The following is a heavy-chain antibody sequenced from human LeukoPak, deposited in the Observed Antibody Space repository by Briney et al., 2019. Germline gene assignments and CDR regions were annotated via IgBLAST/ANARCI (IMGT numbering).Heavy chain of an antibody. CDR1: GGSISSYY. J-gene: IGHJ4*02. CDR3: ARQSISGSSLSYFDY. Sequence: KPSETLSLTCTVSGGSISSYYWSWIRQPPGKGLEWIGNIYDSGSTNYNPSLKSRVTISVDTSKNQCSLKLSSVTAADTAVYYCARQSISGSSLSYFDYWGQGTLANVSS. D-gene: IGHD3-22*01. V-gene: IGHV4-59*01. CDR2: IYDSGST.